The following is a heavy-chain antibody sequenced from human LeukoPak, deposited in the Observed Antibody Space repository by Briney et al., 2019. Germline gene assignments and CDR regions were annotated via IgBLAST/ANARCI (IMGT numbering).Heavy chain of an antibody. V-gene: IGHV4-39*07. CDR3: ATITVWEYYYYMDV. Sequence: SETLSLTCTVSGGSISSSSYYWGWIRQPPGKGLEWIGSIYYSGSTYYNPSLKSRVTISVDTSKNQFSLKLSSVTAADTAVYYCATITVWEYYYYMDVWGKGTTVTVSS. CDR1: GGSISSSSYY. CDR2: IYYSGST. J-gene: IGHJ6*03. D-gene: IGHD3-3*01.